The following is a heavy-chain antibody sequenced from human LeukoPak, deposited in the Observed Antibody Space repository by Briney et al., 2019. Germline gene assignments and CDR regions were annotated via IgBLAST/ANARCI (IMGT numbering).Heavy chain of an antibody. CDR3: AKEEEIVATSGFDY. D-gene: IGHD5-12*01. Sequence: GGSLRLSCAASGFTFSIYAMSWVRQAPGKGLEWVAFIRYDGSNKYYADSVKGRFTISRDNSKNTLYLQMNSLRAEDTAVYYCAKEEEIVATSGFDYWGQGTLVTVSS. J-gene: IGHJ4*02. CDR1: GFTFSIYA. V-gene: IGHV3-30*02. CDR2: IRYDGSNK.